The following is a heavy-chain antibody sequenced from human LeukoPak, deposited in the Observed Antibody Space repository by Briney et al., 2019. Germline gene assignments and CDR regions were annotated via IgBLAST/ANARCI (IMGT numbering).Heavy chain of an antibody. D-gene: IGHD3-9*01. CDR1: GYPFTSFE. Sequence: ASVKASCKASGYPFTSFEINWVRQATGEGLEWMGWMKPDSGNSAYAQKFRDRVTLSSNSSINTAYMEVSSLGSDDTAVYFCARGTFDYDVVTGIHYYYMDVWGTGTTVTVSS. J-gene: IGHJ6*03. CDR3: ARGTFDYDVVTGIHYYYMDV. V-gene: IGHV1-8*01. CDR2: MKPDSGNS.